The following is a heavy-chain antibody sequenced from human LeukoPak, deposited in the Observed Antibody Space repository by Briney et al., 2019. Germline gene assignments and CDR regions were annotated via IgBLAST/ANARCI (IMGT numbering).Heavy chain of an antibody. CDR3: ARDGPVTPSYYYYYGMDV. CDR2: IKQDGSEK. Sequence: PGGSLTLSCAASGFTFSSYGKSWVRHARGKGLEWVANIKQDGSEKYYVDSVKGRFTISRDNAKNSLYLQMNSLRAEDTAVYYCARDGPVTPSYYYYYGMDVWGQGTTVTVSS. V-gene: IGHV3-7*01. D-gene: IGHD4-17*01. J-gene: IGHJ6*02. CDR1: GFTFSSYG.